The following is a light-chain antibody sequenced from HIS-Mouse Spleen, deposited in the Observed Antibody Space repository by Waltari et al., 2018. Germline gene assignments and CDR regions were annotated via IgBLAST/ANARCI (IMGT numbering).Light chain of an antibody. V-gene: IGLV3-10*01. CDR3: YSTDSSGNHRV. Sequence: SYELTQPPSVSVSPGQTARITCSGDALPKKSAYWYQQKSGQAPVLVIYEDSTRPSGIPERFSGSSSGTMATLTISGAQVEDEADYYCYSTDSSGNHRVFGGGTKLTVL. CDR1: ALPKKS. J-gene: IGLJ2*01. CDR2: EDS.